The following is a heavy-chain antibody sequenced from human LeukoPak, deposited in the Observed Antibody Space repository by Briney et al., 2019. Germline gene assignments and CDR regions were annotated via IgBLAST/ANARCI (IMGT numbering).Heavy chain of an antibody. Sequence: PSETLSLTCSVSGPSIGSFYWSWIRQPPGRGLEWVGSINYSGTTNYNPSLKSRVTMSIDTSKNQVSLKLNSVTAADTAVYYCARDPIHRDDYNAEWGQGVLVSVPS. CDR3: ARDPIHRDDYNAE. CDR1: GPSIGSFY. J-gene: IGHJ4*02. V-gene: IGHV4-59*01. CDR2: INYSGTT. D-gene: IGHD5-24*01.